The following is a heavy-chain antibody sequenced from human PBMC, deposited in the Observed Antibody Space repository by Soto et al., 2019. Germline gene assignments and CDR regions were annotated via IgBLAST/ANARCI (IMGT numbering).Heavy chain of an antibody. D-gene: IGHD3-3*01. CDR1: GGSISSGGYY. J-gene: IGHJ6*02. CDR2: IYYSGST. V-gene: IGHV4-31*03. CDR3: ARESRFLEWLLPHPHVHGMDV. Sequence: QVQLQESGPGLVKPSQTLSLTCTVSGGSISSGGYYWSWIRQHPGKGLEWIGYIYYSGSTYYNPSLKRRVTISVDTSKNQFSLKLSSVTAADTAVYYCARESRFLEWLLPHPHVHGMDVWGQGTTVTVSS.